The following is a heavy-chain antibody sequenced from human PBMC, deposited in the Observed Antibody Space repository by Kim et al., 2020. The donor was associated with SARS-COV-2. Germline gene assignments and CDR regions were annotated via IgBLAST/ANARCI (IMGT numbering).Heavy chain of an antibody. D-gene: IGHD3-10*01. CDR1: GYTFTSND. V-gene: IGHV1-8*01. Sequence: ASVKVSCKASGYTFTSNDINWVRQATGQGLEWMGWMNPNSGNTAYAQKFQGRVTMTRSTSISTAYMELNSLRSDDTAVYYCARAMWFGDPAIFWGQGTTVTVSS. CDR2: MNPNSGNT. J-gene: IGHJ6*02. CDR3: ARAMWFGDPAIF.